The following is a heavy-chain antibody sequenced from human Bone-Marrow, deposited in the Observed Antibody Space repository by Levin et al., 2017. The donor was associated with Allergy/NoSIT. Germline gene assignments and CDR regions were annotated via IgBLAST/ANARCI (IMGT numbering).Heavy chain of an antibody. J-gene: IGHJ3*02. D-gene: IGHD5-24*01. CDR1: GFTFNSYT. V-gene: IGHV3-21*06. CDR2: VSRGSDFT. CDR3: ARPEGREIIVGTAFDI. Sequence: GESLKISCVASGFTFNSYTMHWVRQAPGKGLEWVSSVSRGSDFTYYAESVKGRFSISRDNAKNSLYLHMHGLRAEDTAVYYCARPEGREIIVGTAFDIWGQGTLVSVSS.